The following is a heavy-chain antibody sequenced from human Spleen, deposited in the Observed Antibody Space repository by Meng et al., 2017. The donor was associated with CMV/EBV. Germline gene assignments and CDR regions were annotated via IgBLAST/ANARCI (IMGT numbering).Heavy chain of an antibody. J-gene: IGHJ4*02. CDR1: GGSVNSNSYY. CDR3: ASQSSGWLLY. D-gene: IGHD3-22*01. Sequence: SETLSLTCTVSGGSVNSNSYYWTWIRQPPGKGLEWIGYIYYSGSTNYNPSLKSRVTISVDTPKNQFSLKLSSVTAADTAVYYCASQSSGWLLYWGQGTLVTVSS. V-gene: IGHV4-61*01. CDR2: IYYSGST.